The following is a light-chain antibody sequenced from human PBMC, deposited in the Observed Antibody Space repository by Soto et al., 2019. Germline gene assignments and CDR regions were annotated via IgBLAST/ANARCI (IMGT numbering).Light chain of an antibody. Sequence: VLTQSPGTLSLSPGERATLSCRASQNIRGNELAWYQQKPGQPPRLLIYRGSSRGPGIPDRFSGRGSGTEFTLTISRLEPEDFALYYCQDYGTSAPWTFGQGTRVEIK. J-gene: IGKJ1*01. V-gene: IGKV3-20*01. CDR3: QDYGTSAPWT. CDR1: QNIRGNE. CDR2: RGS.